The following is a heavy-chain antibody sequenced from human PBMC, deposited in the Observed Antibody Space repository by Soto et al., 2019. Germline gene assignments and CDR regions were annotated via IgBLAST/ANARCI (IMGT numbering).Heavy chain of an antibody. CDR2: INAGNGNT. V-gene: IGHV1-3*01. CDR1: GYTFTSYA. J-gene: IGHJ6*02. D-gene: IGHD3-22*01. CDR3: AREGYFYYDSITSRDYYYYYYGMDV. Sequence: ASVKVSCKASGYTFTSYAMHWVRQAPGQRLEWMGWINAGNGNTKYSQKFQGRVTITRDTSASTAYMELSSLRSEDTAVYYCAREGYFYYDSITSRDYYYYYYGMDVWGQGTTVTLSS.